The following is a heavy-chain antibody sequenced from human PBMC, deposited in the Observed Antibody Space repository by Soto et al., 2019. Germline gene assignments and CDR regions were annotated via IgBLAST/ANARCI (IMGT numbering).Heavy chain of an antibody. J-gene: IGHJ4*02. D-gene: IGHD5-18*01. V-gene: IGHV1-69*01. CDR2: IIPIFATV. Sequence: QVQLVQSGSEVKKPGSSVKVSCKASGGSFSSNPISWVRQAPGQGLEWMAGIIPIFATVHYAQKFQGRVTITADESTSTDYMELTSLRSEDTAVYFCARGGRGYSSAPRYYFDYWGKGTLVTVS. CDR3: ARGGRGYSSAPRYYFDY. CDR1: GGSFSSNP.